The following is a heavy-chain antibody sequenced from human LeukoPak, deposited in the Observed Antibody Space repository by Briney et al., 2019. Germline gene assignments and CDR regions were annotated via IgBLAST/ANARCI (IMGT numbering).Heavy chain of an antibody. CDR3: ARKIPAAPTYYFYGMDV. CDR2: INPNSGGT. Sequence: ASVKVSCKASGYTFTGYYMHWVRQAPGQGLEWMGWINPNSGGTNYAQKFQGRVTMTRDTSISTAYMELSRLRSDDTAVYYCARKIPAAPTYYFYGMDVWGQGTTVTVSS. V-gene: IGHV1-2*02. CDR1: GYTFTGYY. D-gene: IGHD2-2*01. J-gene: IGHJ6*02.